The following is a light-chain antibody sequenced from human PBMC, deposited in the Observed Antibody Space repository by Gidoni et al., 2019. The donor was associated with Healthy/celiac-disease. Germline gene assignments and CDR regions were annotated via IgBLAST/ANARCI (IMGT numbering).Light chain of an antibody. J-gene: IGKJ2*01. CDR1: QSVSSSY. CDR3: QQYGSSPPYT. CDR2: GAS. Sequence: EIVLTQSPGTLSLSPGVRATLSCRASQSVSSSYLAWYQQKPGQAPRLLIYGASSRATGIPDRFSGSGSGTDFTLTISRLEPEDFAVYYCQQYGSSPPYTFXQXTKLEIK. V-gene: IGKV3-20*01.